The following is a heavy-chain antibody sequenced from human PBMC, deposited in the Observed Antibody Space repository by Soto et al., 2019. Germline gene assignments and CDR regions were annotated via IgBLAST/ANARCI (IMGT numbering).Heavy chain of an antibody. CDR1: GFSFSSSW. CDR2: ISFDGTAT. V-gene: IGHV3-74*03. Sequence: EVQLVESGGGLVQPGGSLRLSCAASGFSFSSSWMHWVRQAPGKGLVWVARISFDGTATTSADAVKGRFIISRDNAKNTLFLQMHSLRAEDTAMYYCVRDRRLRGHPFASWGQGTVVSVSS. CDR3: VRDRRLRGHPFAS. J-gene: IGHJ3*02. D-gene: IGHD2-21*02.